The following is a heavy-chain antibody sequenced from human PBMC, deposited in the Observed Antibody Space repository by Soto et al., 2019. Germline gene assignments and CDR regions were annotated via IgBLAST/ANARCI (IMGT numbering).Heavy chain of an antibody. CDR2: IYSGGST. V-gene: IGHV3-66*01. D-gene: IGHD4-17*01. CDR3: ARDGLYGDYGWYFDL. J-gene: IGHJ2*01. Sequence: GGSLRLSCAASGFTVSSNYMSWVRQAPGKGLEWVSVIYSGGSTYYADSVKGRFTISRDNSKNTLYLQMNSLRAEDTAVYYCARDGLYGDYGWYFDLWGRGTLVTVSS. CDR1: GFTVSSNY.